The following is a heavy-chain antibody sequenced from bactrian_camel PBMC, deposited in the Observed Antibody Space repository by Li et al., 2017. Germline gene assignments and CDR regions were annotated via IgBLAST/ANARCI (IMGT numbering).Heavy chain of an antibody. D-gene: IGHD2*01. Sequence: EVQLVESGGDSVQAGGSLSLSCAGSGFTFSACGMGWFRQAPGEQRERVASISTGGDSTYYADSVKGRFTLSLNNAKNTVYLQMNNLKPEDTAMYYCAWGSLVCGSRSAGSIAYWGPGTQVTVS. CDR2: ISTGGDST. CDR3: AWGSLVCGSRSAGSIAY. V-gene: IGHV3S40*01. J-gene: IGHJ4*01. CDR1: GFTFSACG.